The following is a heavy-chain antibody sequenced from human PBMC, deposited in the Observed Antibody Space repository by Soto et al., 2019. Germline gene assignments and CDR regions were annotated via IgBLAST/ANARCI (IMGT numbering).Heavy chain of an antibody. Sequence: QVQLVQTGAEVKKTWTSVKVSCKASGNTFTNSTMHLVRQAPGQRLEWMGWINVRNGKTKHSQKFKGRVTITRDTSASKAYMELSGVGSEDTAVYFCARGVLAAAVNDFWGQGTVVTVSS. CDR3: ARGVLAAAVNDF. V-gene: IGHV1-3*01. D-gene: IGHD6-13*01. CDR1: GNTFTNST. J-gene: IGHJ4*02. CDR2: INVRNGKT.